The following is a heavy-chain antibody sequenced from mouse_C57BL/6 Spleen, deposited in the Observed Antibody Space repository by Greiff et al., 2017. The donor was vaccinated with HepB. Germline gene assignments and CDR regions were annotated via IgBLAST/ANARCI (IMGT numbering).Heavy chain of an antibody. CDR2: ILPGSGST. V-gene: IGHV1-9*01. D-gene: IGHD1-1*01. CDR1: GYTFTGYW. Sequence: VQLQQSGAELMKPGASVKLSCKATGYTFTGYWIEWVKQRPGHGLEWIGEILPGSGSTNYNVKFKGKATFTADTSSNTAYMQLSSLTTEDSAIYYCARDYYGINDYWGQGTTLTVSS. J-gene: IGHJ2*01. CDR3: ARDYYGINDY.